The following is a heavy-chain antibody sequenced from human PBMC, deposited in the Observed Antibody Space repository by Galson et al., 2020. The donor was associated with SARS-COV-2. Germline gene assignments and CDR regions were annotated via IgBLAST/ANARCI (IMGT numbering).Heavy chain of an antibody. CDR1: GGSISSGGYH. Sequence: SETLSLTCTVSGGSISSGGYHWSWLRQHPGKVLEWIVYTYHTASTSYNPSLKSRLTISVDTSKNQFSLKPSSVTAADTAVYYCPRDEGFLVPAAIRVGGWFDPWGQGTLVTVSS. CDR3: PRDEGFLVPAAIRVGGWFDP. D-gene: IGHD2-2*02. V-gene: IGHV4-31*03. CDR2: TYHTAST. J-gene: IGHJ5*02.